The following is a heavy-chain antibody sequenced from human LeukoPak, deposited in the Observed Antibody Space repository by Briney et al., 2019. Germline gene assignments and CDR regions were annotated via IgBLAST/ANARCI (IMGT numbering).Heavy chain of an antibody. Sequence: SGGSLRLSCAASGFTFSSYTMHWIRQAPGKGLEWVAVISYDGSNKYYADFVKGRFTISRDNSKNTLYLQMNSLRAEDTAVYYCAKPASSGWYPGELPGDYWGQGTLVTVSS. CDR3: AKPASSGWYPGELPGDY. J-gene: IGHJ4*02. CDR2: ISYDGSNK. D-gene: IGHD6-19*01. CDR1: GFTFSSYT. V-gene: IGHV3-30*18.